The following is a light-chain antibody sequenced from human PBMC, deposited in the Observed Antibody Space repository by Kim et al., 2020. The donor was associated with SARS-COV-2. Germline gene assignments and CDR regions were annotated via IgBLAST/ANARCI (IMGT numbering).Light chain of an antibody. CDR3: LLYCGSTRV. V-gene: IGLV7-43*01. CDR1: TGAGTGGYA. Sequence: PGEIATLTCASSTGAGTGGYASNWLQQTPGEAPRALIFSTNKKHSCTTSRSSASLRGGKAALTLSGEQPEDEADYYSLLYCGSTRVFGGGTKLTVL. J-gene: IGLJ3*02. CDR2: STN.